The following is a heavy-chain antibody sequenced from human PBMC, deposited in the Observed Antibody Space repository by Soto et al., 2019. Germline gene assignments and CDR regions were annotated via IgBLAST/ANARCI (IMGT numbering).Heavy chain of an antibody. Sequence: EVQLLESGGGLVQPGGSLRLSCAASGFTFSSHAMSWVRQAPGKGLEWVSAISGSGGSTYYADSVKGRFTISRDNCKNTLYLQMNSLRAEDTAVYYCALGLRAAAGSREGYYYYGMDVWGQGTTVTVSS. CDR2: ISGSGGST. CDR3: ALGLRAAAGSREGYYYYGMDV. CDR1: GFTFSSHA. V-gene: IGHV3-23*01. D-gene: IGHD6-13*01. J-gene: IGHJ6*02.